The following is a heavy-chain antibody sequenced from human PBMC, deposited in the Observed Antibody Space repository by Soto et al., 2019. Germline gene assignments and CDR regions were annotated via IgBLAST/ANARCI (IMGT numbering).Heavy chain of an antibody. CDR3: AGDKRGLESHRYLSYCGMDV. CDR1: GGTFSSYA. CDR2: IIPIFGTP. D-gene: IGHD3-3*01. V-gene: IGHV1-69*13. Sequence: SSVKVSCKASGGTFSSYAISWVRQAPGQGLEWMGGIIPIFGTPNYAQKFQGRVTITADESTSTAYMELSSLRSEDKAVYYCAGDKRGLESHRYLSYCGMDVWGQGTTVTVSS. J-gene: IGHJ6*02.